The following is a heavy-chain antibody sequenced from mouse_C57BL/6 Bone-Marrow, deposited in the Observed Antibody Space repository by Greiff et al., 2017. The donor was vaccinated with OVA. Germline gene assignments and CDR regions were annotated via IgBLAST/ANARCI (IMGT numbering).Heavy chain of an antibody. CDR3: ARRGSSYVGWFAY. V-gene: IGHV5-6*01. D-gene: IGHD1-1*01. CDR1: GFTFSSYG. CDR2: ISSGGSYT. Sequence: EVQVVESGGDLVKPGGSLKLSCAASGFTFSSYGMSWVRQTPDKRLEWVATISSGGSYTYYPDSVKGRFTISRDNAKNTLYLQMSSLKSEDTAMYYCARRGSSYVGWFAYWGQGTLVTVSA. J-gene: IGHJ3*01.